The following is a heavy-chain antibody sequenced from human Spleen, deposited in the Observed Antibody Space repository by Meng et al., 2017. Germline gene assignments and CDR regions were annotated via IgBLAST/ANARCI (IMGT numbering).Heavy chain of an antibody. J-gene: IGHJ6*02. CDR1: GFTFGSYE. V-gene: IGHV3-48*03. Sequence: GESLKISCVASGFTFGSYEMNWVRQASGKGLEWISYISSSGSTIYYADSVKGRFTISRDNAKNSLYLQMNSLRAEDTAVYYCARDVDLTVISYYYYGMDVWGQGTMVTVSS. D-gene: IGHD2-21*01. CDR2: ISSSGSTI. CDR3: ARDVDLTVISYYYYGMDV.